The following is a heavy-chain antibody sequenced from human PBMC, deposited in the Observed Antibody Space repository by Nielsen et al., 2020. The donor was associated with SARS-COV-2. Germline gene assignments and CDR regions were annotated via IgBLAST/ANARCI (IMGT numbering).Heavy chain of an antibody. CDR2: IYYSGST. V-gene: IGHV4-31*03. CDR1: GGSISSGGYY. CDR3: ARCIVGATLDAFDT. Sequence: SETLSLTCTVSGGSISSGGYYWSWIRQHPGKGLEWIGYIYYSGSTYYNPSLKSRVTISVDTSKNQFSLKLSSVTAADTAVYYCARCIVGATLDAFDTWGQGTMVTVSS. J-gene: IGHJ3*02. D-gene: IGHD1-26*01.